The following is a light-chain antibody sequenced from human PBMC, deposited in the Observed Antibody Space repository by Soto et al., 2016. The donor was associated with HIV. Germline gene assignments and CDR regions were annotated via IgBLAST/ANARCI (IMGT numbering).Light chain of an antibody. J-gene: IGLJ2*01. CDR2: DDS. V-gene: IGLV3-21*03. CDR1: NVGSKS. Sequence: SYELTQPPSLSVAPRKTARITCGGNNVGSKSVQWYQQKPGQAPILVLYDDSDRPSGIPERFSGSNSGDTATLTGISRVEAGDEADYYCQVWDASTDPVVFGGGTKLTVL. CDR3: QVWDASTDPVV.